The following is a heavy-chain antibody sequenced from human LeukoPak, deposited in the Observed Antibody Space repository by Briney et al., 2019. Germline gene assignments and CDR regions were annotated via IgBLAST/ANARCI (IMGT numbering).Heavy chain of an antibody. D-gene: IGHD3-16*01. CDR1: GYSFTSYW. V-gene: IGHV5-51*01. J-gene: IGHJ6*03. CDR3: ARGQGAAYYYYYMDV. Sequence: GESLKISCKGAGYSFTSYWIGWVRPMPGKGLEWMGIIYPGDSDTRYSPSFQGQVTISADKSISTAYLQWSSLKASDTAMYYCARGQGAAYYYYYMDVWGKGTTVTVSS. CDR2: IYPGDSDT.